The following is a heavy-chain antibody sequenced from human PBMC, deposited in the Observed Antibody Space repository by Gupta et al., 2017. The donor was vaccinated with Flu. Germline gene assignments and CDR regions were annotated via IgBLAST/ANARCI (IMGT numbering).Heavy chain of an antibody. D-gene: IGHD3-22*01. Sequence: QVQLQQWGAGLLKPSETLSLTCAVYGGSFSGYYWSWIRQPPGKGLEWIGEINHSGSTNYNPSLKSRVTISVDTSKNQFSLKLSSVTAADTAVYYCARGGRRNYYDSSGYYYPANDAFDIWGQGTMVTVSS. CDR3: ARGGRRNYYDSSGYYYPANDAFDI. J-gene: IGHJ3*02. CDR2: INHSGST. CDR1: GGSFSGYY. V-gene: IGHV4-34*01.